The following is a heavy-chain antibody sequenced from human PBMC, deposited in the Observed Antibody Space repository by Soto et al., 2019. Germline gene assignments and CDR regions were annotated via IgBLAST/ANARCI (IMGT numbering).Heavy chain of an antibody. V-gene: IGHV3-30-3*01. CDR1: GFTFSSYA. J-gene: IGHJ4*02. Sequence: ESGGGVVQPGRSLRLSCAASGFTFSSYAMHWVRQAPGKGLEWVAVISYDGSNKYYADSVKGRFTISRDNSKNTLYLQMNSLRAEDTAVYYCARDYDFWSGYPRYYFDYWGQGTLVTVSS. CDR3: ARDYDFWSGYPRYYFDY. CDR2: ISYDGSNK. D-gene: IGHD3-3*01.